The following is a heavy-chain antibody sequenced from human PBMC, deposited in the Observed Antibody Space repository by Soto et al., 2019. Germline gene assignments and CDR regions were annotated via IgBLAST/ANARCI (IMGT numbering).Heavy chain of an antibody. CDR1: GGTFSSYT. Sequence: QVQLVQSGAEVKKPGSSVKVSCKASGGTFSSYTISWVRQAPGQGLEWMGRIIPILGIANYAQKFQGRVTITADKSTSTAYMELSSMRSEDAAVYYCAREGRVPYGSGGSCYSSHGYFDLWGRGTLVTVSS. D-gene: IGHD2-15*01. J-gene: IGHJ2*01. CDR3: AREGRVPYGSGGSCYSSHGYFDL. CDR2: IIPILGIA. V-gene: IGHV1-69*08.